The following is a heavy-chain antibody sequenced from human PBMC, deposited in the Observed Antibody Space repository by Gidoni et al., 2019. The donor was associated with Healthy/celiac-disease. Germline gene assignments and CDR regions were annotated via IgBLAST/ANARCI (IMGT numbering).Heavy chain of an antibody. Sequence: EVQLVESGGGLVKPGGSLRLSCAASGFTFSSYSMNWVRQAPGKGLEWVSSISSSSSYIYYADSVKGRFTISRDNAKNSLYLQMNSLRAEDTAVYYCAGGYYLNDAFDIWGQGTMVTVSS. CDR3: AGGYYLNDAFDI. J-gene: IGHJ3*02. CDR1: GFTFSSYS. D-gene: IGHD3-22*01. V-gene: IGHV3-21*01. CDR2: ISSSSSYI.